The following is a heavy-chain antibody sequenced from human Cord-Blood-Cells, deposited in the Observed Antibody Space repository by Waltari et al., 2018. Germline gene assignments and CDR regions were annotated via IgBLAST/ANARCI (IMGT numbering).Heavy chain of an antibody. V-gene: IGHV1-24*01. D-gene: IGHD3-10*01. CDR1: GYTLTELS. CDR3: MASYRGPYGSGSYSDY. Sequence: QVQLVQSGAEVKKPGASVKVSCKVSGYTLTELSMHWVRQAPGKGLEWMGGFDPEDGETSYAQKFQGRVTMTKDTSTDTAYMELSSLRSEDTAVYYCMASYRGPYGSGSYSDYWGQGTLVTVSS. J-gene: IGHJ4*02. CDR2: FDPEDGET.